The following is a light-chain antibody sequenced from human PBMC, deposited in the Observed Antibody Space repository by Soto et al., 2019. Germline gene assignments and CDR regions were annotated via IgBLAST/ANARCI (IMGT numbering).Light chain of an antibody. J-gene: IGKJ1*01. CDR2: GAS. CDR1: EDIDTS. CDR3: QQTYKTPLT. Sequence: DIQMTQSPSTLSVSLGDRITITCRASEDIDTSLAWFQQRPGKAPKVLIAGASGLMNGVPSTFSGSGSGTEFALTISVLQPEDSATYYCQQTYKTPLTFGQGTKVDIK. V-gene: IGKV1-39*01.